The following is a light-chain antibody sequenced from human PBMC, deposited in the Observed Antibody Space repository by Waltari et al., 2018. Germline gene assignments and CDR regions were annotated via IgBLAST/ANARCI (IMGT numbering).Light chain of an antibody. CDR1: SSDVGGYDF. J-gene: IGLJ1*01. V-gene: IGLV2-14*03. CDR3: NSYTSSSTFYV. Sequence: QSALTQPASVSGSPGQSITISCTGTSSDVGGYDFVSWYQQPPGQAPKLLIYDVSKRPSWFSNRFSCSKSGNTASLTISGLQAEDEADYFFNSYTSSSTFYVFGTGTKVTVL. CDR2: DVS.